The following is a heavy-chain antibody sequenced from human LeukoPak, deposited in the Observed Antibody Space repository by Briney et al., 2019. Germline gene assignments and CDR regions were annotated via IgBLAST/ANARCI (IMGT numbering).Heavy chain of an antibody. D-gene: IGHD6-13*01. CDR3: ARGRAAGIAAAVDYFDY. V-gene: IGHV1-69*05. CDR2: IIPIFGTA. J-gene: IGHJ4*02. CDR1: GGTFSSYA. Sequence: GASVKVSCKASGGTFSSYAISWVRQAPGQGLEWMGGIIPIFGTANYAQKFQGRVTITTDESTSTAYMELSSLRSEDTAVYYCARGRAAGIAAAVDYFDYWGQGTLVTVPS.